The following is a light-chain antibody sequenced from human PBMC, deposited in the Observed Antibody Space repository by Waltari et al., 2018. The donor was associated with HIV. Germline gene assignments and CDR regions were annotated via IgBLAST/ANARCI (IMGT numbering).Light chain of an antibody. J-gene: IGKJ4*01. Sequence: ETVMTQSPATLSVSPGERATLSCRASQSVSSNLAWYQQKPGQAPRLLIYGASTRATGIPARFSGSGSGTEFTLIISSLQSEDFAVYYCQQYNNWPLTFGGGTKVEIK. V-gene: IGKV3-15*01. CDR1: QSVSSN. CDR2: GAS. CDR3: QQYNNWPLT.